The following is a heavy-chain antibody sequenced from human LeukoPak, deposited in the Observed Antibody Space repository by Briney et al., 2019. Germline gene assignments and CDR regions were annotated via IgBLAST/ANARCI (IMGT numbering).Heavy chain of an antibody. D-gene: IGHD5-24*01. J-gene: IGHJ4*02. CDR1: GLTFNIYD. CDR3: AKDQEGYRRPIDY. V-gene: IGHV3-23*01. CDR2: ISAGGGTK. Sequence: HPGGSLRLSCAASGLTFNIYDMHWVRQAPGKGLEWVSVISAGGGTKDYADSVKGRFSISRDNSKNTLFLQMNSLRAEDSAIYYCAKDQEGYRRPIDYWGQGTLVTVSS.